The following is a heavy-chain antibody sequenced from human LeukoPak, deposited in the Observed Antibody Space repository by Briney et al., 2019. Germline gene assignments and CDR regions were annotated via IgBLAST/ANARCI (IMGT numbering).Heavy chain of an antibody. Sequence: PGGSLRLSCAASGFSFANSVISWIRQAPGKGPEWVSAVSGGGDRTDYADSVRGRFTISRDDSKSTLYLQMNSLRVEDTAIYYCAIREPIGYWGQGSLVTVSP. CDR2: VSGGGDRT. V-gene: IGHV3-23*01. J-gene: IGHJ4*02. D-gene: IGHD6-13*01. CDR1: GFSFANSV. CDR3: AIREPIGY.